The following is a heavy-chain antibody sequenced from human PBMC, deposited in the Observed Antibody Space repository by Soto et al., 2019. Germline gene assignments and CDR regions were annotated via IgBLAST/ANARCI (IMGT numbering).Heavy chain of an antibody. CDR2: ISGSGGST. V-gene: IGHV3-23*01. CDR3: AKDPPPSYYDYVWGSYRLDY. CDR1: GFTFSSYA. J-gene: IGHJ4*02. Sequence: GGSLRLSCAASGFTFSSYAMSWVRQAPGKGLEWVSAISGSGGSTYYADSVKGRFTISRDNSKNTLYLQMNSLRAEDTAVYYCAKDPPPSYYDYVWGSYRLDYWGQGTLVTVSS. D-gene: IGHD3-16*02.